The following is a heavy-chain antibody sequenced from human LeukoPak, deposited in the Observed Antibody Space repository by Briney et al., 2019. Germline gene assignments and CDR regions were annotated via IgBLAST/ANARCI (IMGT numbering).Heavy chain of an antibody. V-gene: IGHV1-8*01. CDR2: MNPNSGNT. CDR3: AREGYYDFWSGYYYFDY. CDR1: GYTFTSYD. Sequence: GASVKVSCKASGYTFTSYDINWVRQATGQGLEWMGWMNPNSGNTGYAQKFQGRVTMTRNTSISTAYMELSRLRSDDTAVYYCAREGYYDFWSGYYYFDYWGQGTLVTVSS. D-gene: IGHD3-3*01. J-gene: IGHJ4*02.